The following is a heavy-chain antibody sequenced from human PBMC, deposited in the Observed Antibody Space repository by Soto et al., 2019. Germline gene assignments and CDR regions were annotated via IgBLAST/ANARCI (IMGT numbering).Heavy chain of an antibody. D-gene: IGHD1-26*01. V-gene: IGHV4-59*01. J-gene: IGHJ5*02. Sequence: QVQLQESGPGLVKPSETVSVTCNVSGGSTSGYYWTWIRQSPGKGLELIGYIHSSGTTTYNPSLKSRVTISIDTSKNQVYLRVTSVTAADTAIYYCARHKKWAEQGWFDPWGQGTQVTVSS. CDR3: ARHKKWAEQGWFDP. CDR2: IHSSGTT. CDR1: GGSTSGYY.